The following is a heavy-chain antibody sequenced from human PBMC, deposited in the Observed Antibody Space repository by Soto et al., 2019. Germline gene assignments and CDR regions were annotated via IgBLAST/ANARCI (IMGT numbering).Heavy chain of an antibody. Sequence: SQTLSLTCAISGDSVSSNSAAWNWIRQSPSRGLEWLGRTYYRSKWYNDYAVSVKSRITITHDTSRNQSSLKLTSVTAADTAVYYCARDRGYNSGIDSWGQGALVTVSS. V-gene: IGHV6-1*01. D-gene: IGHD5-18*01. CDR2: TYYRSKWYN. J-gene: IGHJ4*02. CDR1: GDSVSSNSAA. CDR3: ARDRGYNSGIDS.